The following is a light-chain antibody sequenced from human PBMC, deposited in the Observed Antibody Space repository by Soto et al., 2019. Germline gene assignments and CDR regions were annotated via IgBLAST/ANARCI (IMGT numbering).Light chain of an antibody. CDR2: DAF. CDR3: QQRSNWLT. Sequence: EVVLTQSPATLSLSPGDRATLSCRASQSVSSYLAWYQQKPGQAPRLLIYDAFNRAPGIPTRFSGSGSGTDFTLTISSLEPEDFTLYYCQQRSNWLTFGGGTKVEIK. V-gene: IGKV3-11*01. J-gene: IGKJ4*01. CDR1: QSVSSY.